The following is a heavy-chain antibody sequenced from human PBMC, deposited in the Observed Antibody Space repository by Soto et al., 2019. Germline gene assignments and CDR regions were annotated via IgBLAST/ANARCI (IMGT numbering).Heavy chain of an antibody. CDR2: ILPIFGTA. CDR1: GGTFSNYA. CDR3: ARARGGCTGTSCYHYFYYGLDV. D-gene: IGHD1-1*01. J-gene: IGHJ6*02. V-gene: IGHV1-69*06. Sequence: QVQLVQSGAEVKGPGSSVKVSCKASGGTFSNYAINWARQAPGQGLEWMGGILPIFGTAKYAQTFQGRVTITADRSTSTAYMELSSLRSEDTAVYYCARARGGCTGTSCYHYFYYGLDVWGQGTTVTVSS.